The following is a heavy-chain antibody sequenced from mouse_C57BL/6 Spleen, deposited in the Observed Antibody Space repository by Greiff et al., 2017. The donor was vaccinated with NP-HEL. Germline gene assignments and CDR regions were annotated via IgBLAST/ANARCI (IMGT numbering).Heavy chain of an antibody. J-gene: IGHJ1*03. CDR2: IDPSDSYT. Sequence: VQLQQPGAELVMPGASVKLSCKASGYTFTSYWMHWVKQRPGQGLEWIGEIDPSDSYTNYNQKFKGKSTLTVDKSSSTAYMQLSSLTSEDSAVYYCARRITTVVAEDFDVWGTGTTVTVSS. CDR3: ARRITTVVAEDFDV. CDR1: GYTFTSYW. V-gene: IGHV1-69*01. D-gene: IGHD1-1*01.